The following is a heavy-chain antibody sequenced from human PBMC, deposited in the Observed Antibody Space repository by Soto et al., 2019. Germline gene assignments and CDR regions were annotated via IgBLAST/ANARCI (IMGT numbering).Heavy chain of an antibody. CDR2: IYYSGST. V-gene: IGHV4-59*01. J-gene: IGHJ6*02. CDR1: GGPISSYY. CDR3: ARASSGVPVGYYYYGMDV. Sequence: SETLSLTCTVSGGPISSYYWSWIRQPPGKGLEWIGYIYYSGSTNYNPSLKSRVTISVDTSKNQFSLKLSSVTAADTAVYYCARASSGVPVGYYYYGMDVWGQGTTVTVSS. D-gene: IGHD3-10*01.